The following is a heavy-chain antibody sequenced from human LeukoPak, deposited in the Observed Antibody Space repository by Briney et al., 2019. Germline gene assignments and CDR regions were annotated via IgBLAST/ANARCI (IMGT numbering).Heavy chain of an antibody. J-gene: IGHJ5*02. CDR3: ARGPSGVLRFLSSNANWFDP. CDR1: GGSISSSSYY. Sequence: SETLSLTCTVSGGSISSSSYYWGWIRQPPGKGLEWIGEINHSGSTNYNPSLKSRVTISVDTSKNQFSLKLSSVTAADTAVYYCARGPSGVLRFLSSNANWFDPWGQGTLVTVSS. CDR2: INHSGST. V-gene: IGHV4-39*07. D-gene: IGHD3-3*01.